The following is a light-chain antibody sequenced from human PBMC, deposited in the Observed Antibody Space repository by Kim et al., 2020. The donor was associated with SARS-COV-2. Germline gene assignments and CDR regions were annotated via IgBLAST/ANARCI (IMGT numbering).Light chain of an antibody. J-gene: IGLJ2*01. V-gene: IGLV3-21*04. CDR2: YDS. CDR3: QVWDSSSDHVV. CDR1: DIGSKS. Sequence: APGKTPRITCGGNDIGSKSLHWYQRKPGQAPVLVIYYDSDRPSGIPERFSGSNSGNTATLTISRVEAGDEADYYCQVWDSSSDHVVFGGGTQLTVL.